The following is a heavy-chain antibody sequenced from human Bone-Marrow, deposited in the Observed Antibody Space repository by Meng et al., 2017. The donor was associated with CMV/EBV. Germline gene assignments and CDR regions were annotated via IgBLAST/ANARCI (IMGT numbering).Heavy chain of an antibody. CDR1: GYTFTGYY. CDR2: INPNSGGT. Sequence: ASVKVSCKASGYTFTGYYMHWVRQAPGQGLEWMGWINPNSGGTNYAQKFQGRVTMTRDTSISTAYMELSRLRSDDTAVYYCAREGSGYGGWFDPWDQGTLVTVSS. D-gene: IGHD5-12*01. V-gene: IGHV1-2*02. J-gene: IGHJ5*02. CDR3: AREGSGYGGWFDP.